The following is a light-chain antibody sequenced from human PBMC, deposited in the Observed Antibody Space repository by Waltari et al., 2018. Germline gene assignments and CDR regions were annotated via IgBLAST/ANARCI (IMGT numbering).Light chain of an antibody. CDR1: DANLGATY. J-gene: IGLJ2*01. V-gene: IGLV1-47*01. Sequence: QSVLTQPPSASGTPGQTVTISCSGSDANLGATYVYWFQQLPETAPKLLIYRNDQRPSGVPDRFSGSKSVTSASLAISGLRSEDEASYYCASWDDNLSGSLFGGGTKLTVL. CDR2: RND. CDR3: ASWDDNLSGSL.